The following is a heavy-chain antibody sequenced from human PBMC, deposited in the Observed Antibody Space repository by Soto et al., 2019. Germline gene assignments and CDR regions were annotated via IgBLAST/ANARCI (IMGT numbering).Heavy chain of an antibody. J-gene: IGHJ4*02. V-gene: IGHV1-18*01. CDR2: ISAYNGNT. CDR3: ARHPIAARPIHYFDY. CDR1: GYTFTSYG. Sequence: ASVKVSCKASGYTFTSYGISWVRQAPGQGLEWMGWISAYNGNTNYAQKLQGRVTMTTDTSTSTAYMELRSLRSDDTAVYYCARHPIAARPIHYFDYWGQGTLVTVSS. D-gene: IGHD6-6*01.